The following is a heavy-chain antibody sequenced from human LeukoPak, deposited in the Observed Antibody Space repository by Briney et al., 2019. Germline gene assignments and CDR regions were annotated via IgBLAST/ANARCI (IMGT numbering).Heavy chain of an antibody. Sequence: KPSETLSLTCTVSGGSISSYYWSWIRQPPGKGLEWVGYIYYSGSTNYNPSLKRRVTISVDTSKNQFSLKLSSVTAADTAVYYCARSRSVWTSFDYWGQGTLVTVSS. V-gene: IGHV4-59*01. CDR2: IYYSGST. J-gene: IGHJ4*02. CDR1: GGSISSYY. CDR3: ARSRSVWTSFDY. D-gene: IGHD3/OR15-3a*01.